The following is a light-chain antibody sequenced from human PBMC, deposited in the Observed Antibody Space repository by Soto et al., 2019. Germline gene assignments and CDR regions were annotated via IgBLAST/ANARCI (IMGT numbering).Light chain of an antibody. CDR3: QHYYNFPLN. Sequence: DIQMTRAPFSLSAAVVGIVTITCQTSQVINNYVNWYQQKPGQDSKLLIYDVFHLETGVPFRFRGSGFGQFFTLTISSLQPEDFATYYCQHYYNFPLNFGGGTKVDIK. CDR1: QVINNY. CDR2: DVF. J-gene: IGKJ4*01. V-gene: IGKV1-33*01.